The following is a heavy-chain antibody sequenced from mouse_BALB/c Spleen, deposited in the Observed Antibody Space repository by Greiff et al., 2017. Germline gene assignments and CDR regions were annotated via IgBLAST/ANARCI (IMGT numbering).Heavy chain of an antibody. Sequence: EVQLVESGGGLVKPGGSLKLSCAASGFTFSSYAMSWVRQTPEKRLEWVATISSGGSYTYYPDSVKGRFTISRDNAKNTLYLQMSSLRSEDTAMYYCARRETTATGFAYWGQGTLVTVSA. J-gene: IGHJ3*01. CDR3: ARRETTATGFAY. CDR2: ISSGGSYT. CDR1: GFTFSSYA. V-gene: IGHV5-9-3*01. D-gene: IGHD1-2*01.